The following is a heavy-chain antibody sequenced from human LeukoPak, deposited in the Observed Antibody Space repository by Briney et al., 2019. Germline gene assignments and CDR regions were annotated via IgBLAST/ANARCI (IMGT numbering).Heavy chain of an antibody. Sequence: GGSLRLSCAASGFTFSSYAMSWVRQAPGKGLEWVSAISGSGGSTYYADSVKGRFTISRDNSKNTLYLQMNSLRAEGTAVYYCAKSLRYSSSSDAFDIWGQGTMVTVSS. CDR2: ISGSGGST. D-gene: IGHD6-6*01. J-gene: IGHJ3*02. V-gene: IGHV3-23*01. CDR3: AKSLRYSSSSDAFDI. CDR1: GFTFSSYA.